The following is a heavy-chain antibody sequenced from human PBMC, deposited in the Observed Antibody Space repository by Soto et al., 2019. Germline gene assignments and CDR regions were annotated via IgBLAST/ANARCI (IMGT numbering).Heavy chain of an antibody. D-gene: IGHD4-4*01. CDR1: GFTFNTHA. Sequence: EVQLAESGGDLVQPGGSLRLSCSASGFTFNTHAMHWVRQAPGKGLDFVSSISANGGSRYYAESVKGRFTISRDDFKNTLYLQMSSLRAEDTAVYYCVKGGRTTVTEFDFWGQGKLVTVSS. J-gene: IGHJ4*02. CDR2: ISANGGSR. V-gene: IGHV3-64D*06. CDR3: VKGGRTTVTEFDF.